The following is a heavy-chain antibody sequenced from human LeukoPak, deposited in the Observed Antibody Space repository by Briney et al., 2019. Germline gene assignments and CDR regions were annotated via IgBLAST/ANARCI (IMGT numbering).Heavy chain of an antibody. CDR1: GFTFSSYA. CDR2: ISGSGGST. D-gene: IGHD5-12*01. CDR3: AKDGGYSGYDYVPDFDY. V-gene: IGHV3-23*01. J-gene: IGHJ4*02. Sequence: GGSLRLSCAASGFTFSSYAMSWVRQAPGKGLEWVSAISGSGGSTYYAGSVKGRFTISRDNSKNTLYLQMNSLRAEDTAVYYCAKDGGYSGYDYVPDFDYWGQGTLVTVSS.